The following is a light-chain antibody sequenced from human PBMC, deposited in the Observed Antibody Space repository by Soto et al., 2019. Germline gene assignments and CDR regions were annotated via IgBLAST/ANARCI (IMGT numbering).Light chain of an antibody. CDR2: ENN. CDR3: GSWDTSPSGGQV. CDR1: RSNIGSNY. J-gene: IGLJ3*02. Sequence: QSVLTQPPSMSAPPGQKVTISCSGSRSNIGSNYVSWYQQLPGAAPQLLIYENNKRPSGIPDRFSGSKSGTSATLGITGLQTGDEADYYCGSWDTSPSGGQVFGGGTQLTVL. V-gene: IGLV1-51*02.